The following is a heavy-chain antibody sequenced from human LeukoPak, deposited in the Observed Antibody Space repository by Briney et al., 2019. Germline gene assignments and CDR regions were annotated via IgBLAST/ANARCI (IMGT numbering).Heavy chain of an antibody. V-gene: IGHV4-34*01. Sequence: PSETLSLTCAVYGGSFSGYYWSWIRQPPGKGLEWIGEINHSGSTNCNPSLKSRVTISADTSKNQFSLKLTSVTAADTAVYYCARMLNWGSDWVDPWGQGTLVTVSS. D-gene: IGHD7-27*01. CDR1: GGSFSGYY. J-gene: IGHJ5*02. CDR2: INHSGST. CDR3: ARMLNWGSDWVDP.